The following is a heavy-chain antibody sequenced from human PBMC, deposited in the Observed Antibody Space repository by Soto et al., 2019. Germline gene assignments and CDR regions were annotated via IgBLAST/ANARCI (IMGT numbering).Heavy chain of an antibody. J-gene: IGHJ6*02. CDR3: ARRALQYYDGMDV. V-gene: IGHV4-31*03. CDR1: GGSISSGGYY. Sequence: QVQLQESGPGLVKPSQTLSLTCTVSGGSISSGGYYWSWIRQHPGKGLEWIGYIYYSGSTYYNPSVKSRVTISVDTSKNQFALKLRSVTAADTAVYYCARRALQYYDGMDVWGQGTTVTVSS. CDR2: IYYSGST.